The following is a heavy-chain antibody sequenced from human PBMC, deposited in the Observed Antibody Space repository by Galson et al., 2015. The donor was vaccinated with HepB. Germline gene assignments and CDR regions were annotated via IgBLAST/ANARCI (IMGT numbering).Heavy chain of an antibody. CDR3: ARDWNYYDSSGHIDY. D-gene: IGHD3-22*01. CDR2: ISGYNGNT. Sequence: SVKVSCKASGYTFTTYGISWVRQAPGQGPEWMGWISGYNGNTNYAQKFQGRLTMTTDTSTSTAYMELRSLRSDDTAVYYCARDWNYYDSSGHIDYWGQGTLVTVSS. CDR1: GYTFTTYG. J-gene: IGHJ4*02. V-gene: IGHV1-18*01.